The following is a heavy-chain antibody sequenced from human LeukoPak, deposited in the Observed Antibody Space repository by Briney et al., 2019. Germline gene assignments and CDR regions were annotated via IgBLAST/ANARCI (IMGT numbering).Heavy chain of an antibody. V-gene: IGHV3-53*01. D-gene: IGHD1-26*01. CDR3: AREGVGATTPYFDY. CDR1: GFTVSSHY. Sequence: PGGSLRLSCAASGFTVSSHYMSWVRQAPGKGLEWVSVIHSGGSTYYADSVKGRFTISRDNAKNSLYLQMNSLRAEDTAVYYCAREGVGATTPYFDYWGQGTLVTVSS. J-gene: IGHJ4*02. CDR2: IHSGGST.